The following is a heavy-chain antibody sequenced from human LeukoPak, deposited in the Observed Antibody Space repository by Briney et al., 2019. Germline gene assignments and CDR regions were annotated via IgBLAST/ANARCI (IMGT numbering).Heavy chain of an antibody. Sequence: GGSLRLSCAASGFIFSNYALSWVRQAPGKGLEWVSGISGSGDSRDHADSVKGRFTISRDNSKNTLYLQMNSLRAEDTAVYYCAKRAPGGGGLVDYWGQGTLVTVSS. CDR2: ISGSGDSR. CDR1: GFIFSNYA. V-gene: IGHV3-23*01. J-gene: IGHJ4*02. CDR3: AKRAPGGGGLVDY. D-gene: IGHD3-16*01.